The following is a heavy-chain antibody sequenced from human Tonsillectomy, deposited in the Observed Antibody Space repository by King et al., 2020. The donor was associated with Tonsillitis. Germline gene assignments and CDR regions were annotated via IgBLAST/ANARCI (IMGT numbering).Heavy chain of an antibody. Sequence: QLVESGGGVVQPGGSLRLSCATSGFTFSSYAMHWVRQAPGKGLEWVAVISDDGSNKFYADSVKSRFTISRDNSENTLYLQVKSLRAEDTAVYYCARDWGVGDPLVTFDIWGQGTMVTVSS. CDR1: GFTFSSYA. V-gene: IGHV3-33*05. CDR3: ARDWGVGDPLVTFDI. CDR2: ISDDGSNK. D-gene: IGHD2-21*02. J-gene: IGHJ3*02.